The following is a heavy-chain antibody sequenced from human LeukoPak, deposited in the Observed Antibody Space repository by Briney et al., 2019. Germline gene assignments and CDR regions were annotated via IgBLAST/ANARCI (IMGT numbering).Heavy chain of an antibody. V-gene: IGHV5-51*01. Sequence: GESLKISCKGSGYSFTSYWIGWVRQMPGKGLEWMGIIYPGDSDTRYSPSFQGQVTISADKSISTAYLQWSSLKASDTAMYYCARLGGRWLQSPHYFDYWGQGTLVTVSS. CDR3: ARLGGRWLQSPHYFDY. J-gene: IGHJ4*02. CDR2: IYPGDSDT. D-gene: IGHD5-24*01. CDR1: GYSFTSYW.